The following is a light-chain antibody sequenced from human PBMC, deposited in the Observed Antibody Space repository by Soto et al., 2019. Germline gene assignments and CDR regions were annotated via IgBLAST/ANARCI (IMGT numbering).Light chain of an antibody. CDR1: SSDVGIYNY. J-gene: IGLJ1*01. V-gene: IGLV2-14*01. CDR2: DVS. CDR3: SSYTSSTTLA. Sequence: QSALTQPASVSGSPGQSITISCTGTSSDVGIYNYVSWYQQHPDKVPKLMIYDVSNRPSGVSNRFSGSKSGNTASLTISGRQAEDEADYYCSSYTSSTTLAFGTGTKLTVL.